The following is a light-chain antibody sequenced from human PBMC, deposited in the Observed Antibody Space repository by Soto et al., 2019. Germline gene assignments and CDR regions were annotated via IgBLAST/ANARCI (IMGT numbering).Light chain of an antibody. CDR2: GAS. CDR1: QSVSSSY. V-gene: IGKV3-20*01. J-gene: IGKJ2*01. CDR3: QQYGSSHPYT. Sequence: EIVLTQSPGTLSLSPGERATLSCRASQSVSSSYLAWYQQKPGQAPRLLIYGASSRATGIPARFSGSGSGTAFTLPISRLEPEDFPVYYCQQYGSSHPYTFGQGTKLEIK.